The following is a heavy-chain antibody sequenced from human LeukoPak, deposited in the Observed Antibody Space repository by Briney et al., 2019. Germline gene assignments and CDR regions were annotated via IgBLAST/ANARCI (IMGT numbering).Heavy chain of an antibody. Sequence: SETLSLTCTLSGGSISSYYWSWIRQPPGKGLEWIGYIYYSGSTNYNPSLKSRVTISVDTSKNQFSLKLSSVTAADTAVYYCARGRGYYDRDAFDIWGQGTMVTVSS. V-gene: IGHV4-59*08. J-gene: IGHJ3*02. CDR2: IYYSGST. CDR3: ARGRGYYDRDAFDI. CDR1: GGSISSYY. D-gene: IGHD3-22*01.